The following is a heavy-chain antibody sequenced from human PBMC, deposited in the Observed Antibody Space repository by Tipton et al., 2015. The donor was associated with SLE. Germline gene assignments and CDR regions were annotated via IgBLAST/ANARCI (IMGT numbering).Heavy chain of an antibody. D-gene: IGHD6-19*01. CDR1: GGSFSGYY. J-gene: IGHJ5*02. CDR2: INYSGGT. Sequence: TLSLTCAVYGGSFSGYYWSWIRQPPGKGLEWIGEINYSGGTNYNPSLKSRVTISVDTSKNQFSLKLTSVTAADTAVYYCARGAIAVAGSGWFDPWGQGTLVTVSS. V-gene: IGHV4-34*01. CDR3: ARGAIAVAGSGWFDP.